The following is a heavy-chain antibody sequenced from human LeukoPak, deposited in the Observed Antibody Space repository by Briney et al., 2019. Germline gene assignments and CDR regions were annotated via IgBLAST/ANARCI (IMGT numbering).Heavy chain of an antibody. CDR1: GFSFSSYG. J-gene: IGHJ4*02. CDR3: AKEYYYGSGSYYTKPYFFDY. Sequence: PGRSLRLSCAASGFSFSSYGMHWVRQAPGKGLEWVAVTWYDGSNKYYADSVKGRFTISRDNSKNTLYLQMNILRAEDTAVYYCAKEYYYGSGSYYTKPYFFDYWGQGTLSPSPQ. CDR2: TWYDGSNK. V-gene: IGHV3-33*06. D-gene: IGHD3-10*01.